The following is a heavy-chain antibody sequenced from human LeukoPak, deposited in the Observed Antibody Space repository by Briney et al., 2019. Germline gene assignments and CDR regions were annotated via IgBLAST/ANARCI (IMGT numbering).Heavy chain of an antibody. V-gene: IGHV3-23*01. J-gene: IGHJ4*02. Sequence: GGSLRLSCTASGFTFRSYAMSWVRQAPGKGLEWVSAMSNSGGSTYYADSVKGRFTISRDNSKNTLYLQMNSLRAEDTAVYYCAKDDGSGFVRGYFDYWGQGTLVTVSS. D-gene: IGHD3-10*01. CDR3: AKDDGSGFVRGYFDY. CDR1: GFTFRSYA. CDR2: MSNSGGST.